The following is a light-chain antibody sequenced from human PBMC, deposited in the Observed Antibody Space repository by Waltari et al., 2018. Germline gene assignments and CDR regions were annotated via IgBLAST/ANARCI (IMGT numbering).Light chain of an antibody. CDR3: QQYGSAPPFT. Sequence: EIVLTQSPGTLSLSPGESVTLSCRASQSISSSFLAWYRQKPGQAPSLLIHGASSRATGIPDRCSGSGSGTDYTLTIIRLEPEDVAVYYCQQYGSAPPFTFGQGTKLEI. J-gene: IGKJ2*01. CDR1: QSISSSF. V-gene: IGKV3-20*01. CDR2: GAS.